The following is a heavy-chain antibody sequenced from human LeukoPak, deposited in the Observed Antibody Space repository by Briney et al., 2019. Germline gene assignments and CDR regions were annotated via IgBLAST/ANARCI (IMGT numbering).Heavy chain of an antibody. J-gene: IGHJ4*02. D-gene: IGHD1-26*01. V-gene: IGHV4-39*01. CDR2: IYYSGST. CDR3: ARLGHSVTYYVDHYFFEY. Sequence: SETLSLTCTVSGGSISSATYYWGWIRQPPGKGLEWIGTIYYSGSTYYDPSLKNRVTISVDTSKNQFSLKLSSVTATDAGVYYCARLGHSVTYYVDHYFFEYWGQGTLVTVSS. CDR1: GGSISSATYY.